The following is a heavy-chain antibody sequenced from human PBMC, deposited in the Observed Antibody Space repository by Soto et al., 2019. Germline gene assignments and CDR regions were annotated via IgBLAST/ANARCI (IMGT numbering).Heavy chain of an antibody. CDR1: GYKVPTWHNFTSYW. Sequence: GESLKISCMGSGYKVPTWHNFTSYWIAWVRQMPGEGLEWMGIIYPGDSDTRYSPSFQGQVTISADKSINSVYLQWGSLKASDTATYYCARLGFNYDFLSGYYNVHHYYGIYGWGQGTTVPV. CDR3: ARLGFNYDFLSGYYNVHHYYGIYG. J-gene: IGHJ6*02. D-gene: IGHD3-3*01. CDR2: IYPGDSDT. V-gene: IGHV5-51*01.